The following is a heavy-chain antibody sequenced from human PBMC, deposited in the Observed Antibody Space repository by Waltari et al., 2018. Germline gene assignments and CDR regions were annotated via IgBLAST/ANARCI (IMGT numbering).Heavy chain of an antibody. CDR1: GGSISSYY. CDR2: IYTSGST. CDR3: ARGDCGGDCYSYYFDY. J-gene: IGHJ4*02. V-gene: IGHV4-4*09. D-gene: IGHD2-21*01. Sequence: QVQLQESGPGLVKPSETLSLTCTVPGGSISSYYWSWIRQPPGKGLEWIGYIYTSGSTNYNPSLKSRVTISVDTSKNQFSLKLSSVTAADTAVYYCARGDCGGDCYSYYFDYWGQGTLVTVSS.